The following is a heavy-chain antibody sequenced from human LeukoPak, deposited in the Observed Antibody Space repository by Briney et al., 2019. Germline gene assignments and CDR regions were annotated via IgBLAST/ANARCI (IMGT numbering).Heavy chain of an antibody. Sequence: PSETLSLTYTVSGGSISNYYWSWIRQPPGKGLEWIGYISYSGSTISNPSLKSRVTISVDTSKNQFSLKLTSVTAADTALYYCARDHHQRYGDYVSFWFDPWGQGTLVTVSS. CDR3: ARDHHQRYGDYVSFWFDP. D-gene: IGHD4-17*01. CDR2: ISYSGST. CDR1: GGSISNYY. V-gene: IGHV4-59*01. J-gene: IGHJ5*02.